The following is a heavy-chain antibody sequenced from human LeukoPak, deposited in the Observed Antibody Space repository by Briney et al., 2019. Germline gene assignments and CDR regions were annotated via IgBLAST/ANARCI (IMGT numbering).Heavy chain of an antibody. D-gene: IGHD5-12*01. V-gene: IGHV1-18*01. Sequence: GASVTVSCTASGYTFTSYGISWVRQAPGQGLGWMGWISAYNGNTNYAQKLQGRVTMTTDTSTSTAYMELRSLRSDDTAVYYCARLGSGYDYAYFDYWGQGTLVTVSS. CDR3: ARLGSGYDYAYFDY. CDR1: GYTFTSYG. J-gene: IGHJ4*02. CDR2: ISAYNGNT.